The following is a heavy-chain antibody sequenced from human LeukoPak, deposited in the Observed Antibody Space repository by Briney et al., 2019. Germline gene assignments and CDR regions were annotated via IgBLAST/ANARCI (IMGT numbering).Heavy chain of an antibody. D-gene: IGHD6-13*01. J-gene: IGHJ3*02. V-gene: IGHV4-34*01. CDR1: GGSFSGYY. Sequence: SETRSLTCAVYGGSFSGYYWSWIRQPPGKGLEWIGEINHSGSTNYNPSLKSRVTISVDTSKNQFSLKLSSVTAADTAVYYCARGIPKRDYSSSWYPDAFDIWGQGTMVTVSS. CDR3: ARGIPKRDYSSSWYPDAFDI. CDR2: INHSGST.